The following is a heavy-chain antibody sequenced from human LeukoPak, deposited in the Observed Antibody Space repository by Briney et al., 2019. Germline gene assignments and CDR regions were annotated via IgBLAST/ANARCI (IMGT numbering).Heavy chain of an antibody. CDR3: VRTPPNWGFDY. V-gene: IGHV1-8*01. CDR1: GYTFTSHD. D-gene: IGHD7-27*01. J-gene: IGHJ4*02. Sequence: ASVKVSCKASGYTFTSHDINWVRQATGQGLEWMGWVSPNSGDTGYAQKFQGRVTMTSDSSISTAYMELSSLRSEGTAIYYCVRTPPNWGFDYWGQGTLVTVSS. CDR2: VSPNSGDT.